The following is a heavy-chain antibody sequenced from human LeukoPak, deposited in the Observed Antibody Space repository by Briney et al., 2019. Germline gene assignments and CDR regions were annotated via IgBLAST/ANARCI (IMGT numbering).Heavy chain of an antibody. D-gene: IGHD6-13*01. CDR3: ARDLASSSWYGFYYYYMDV. V-gene: IGHV4-4*07. J-gene: IGHJ6*03. CDR2: LYTSGNT. Sequence: SETLSLTCTVSGGSISSYYWSWIRQPPGKGLEWIGRLYTSGNTKYNPSLKSRVTISVDTSKNQFSLRLNSVSAADTAVYYCARDLASSSWYGFYYYYMDVWGKGTTVTISS. CDR1: GGSISSYY.